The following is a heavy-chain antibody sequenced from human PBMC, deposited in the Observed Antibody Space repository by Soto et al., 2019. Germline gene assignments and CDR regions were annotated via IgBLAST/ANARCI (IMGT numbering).Heavy chain of an antibody. CDR1: GGSISSYY. CDR3: ASIAAAGIGRDGTDAFDI. Sequence: SETLSLTCTVSGGSISSYYWSWIRQPPGKGLEWIGYIYYSGSTNYNPSLKSRVTISVDTSKNQFSLKLSSVTAADTAVYYCASIAAAGIGRDGTDAFDIWGQGTMVTVSS. J-gene: IGHJ3*02. D-gene: IGHD6-13*01. V-gene: IGHV4-59*08. CDR2: IYYSGST.